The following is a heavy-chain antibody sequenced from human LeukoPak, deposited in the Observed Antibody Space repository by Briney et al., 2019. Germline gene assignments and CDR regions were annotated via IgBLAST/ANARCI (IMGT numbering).Heavy chain of an antibody. CDR2: IYYSGST. Sequence: SETLSLTCTVSGGSVSSSNYYWGWIRQPPGKGLEWLGSIYYSGSTYYNPSLKSRVTISVDTSKNQFSLQLNSVTAADTAVYYCARTRYYYNSRSYGAPYYFDYWGQGTLVTVSS. V-gene: IGHV4-39*01. J-gene: IGHJ4*02. CDR1: GGSVSSSNYY. CDR3: ARTRYYYNSRSYGAPYYFDY. D-gene: IGHD3-10*01.